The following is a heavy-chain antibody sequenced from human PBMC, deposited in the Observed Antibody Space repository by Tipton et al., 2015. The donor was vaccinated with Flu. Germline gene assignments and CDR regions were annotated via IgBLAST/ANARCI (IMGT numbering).Heavy chain of an antibody. D-gene: IGHD3-16*01. CDR3: SREAFMITFGGVNGAFDI. V-gene: IGHV4-4*07. J-gene: IGHJ3*02. CDR2: IYTSGST. CDR1: GGSISSYY. Sequence: LRLSCTVSGGSISSYYWSWIRQPAGKGLEWIGRIYTSGSTKYNHSIRKRVTMSVDTSKNQFSLKLSSVTAADTAVYYCSREAFMITFGGVNGAFDIWRQGTMVTVSS.